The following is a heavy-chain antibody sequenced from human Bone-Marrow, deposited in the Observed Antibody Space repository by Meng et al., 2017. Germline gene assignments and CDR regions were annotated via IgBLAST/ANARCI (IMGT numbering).Heavy chain of an antibody. CDR1: VFNFNLYA. J-gene: IGHJ4*02. Sequence: EVQLLESGGGLVQPGGSLRLPCAASVFNFNLYAMSWLRQAPGKGLEWVSGLTGSGGITYYADSVKGRFTVSRDNSRNTLFLQMNSLRAEDAAVYYCAKSHLVGRFYFDSWGQGTLVTVSS. V-gene: IGHV3-23*01. CDR3: AKSHLVGRFYFDS. D-gene: IGHD2-15*01. CDR2: LTGSGGIT.